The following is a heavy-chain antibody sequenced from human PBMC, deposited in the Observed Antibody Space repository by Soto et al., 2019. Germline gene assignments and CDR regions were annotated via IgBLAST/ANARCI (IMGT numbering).Heavy chain of an antibody. CDR3: ARVGGYCSSTSCYRNHPDYDILTGYYNGYFDY. J-gene: IGHJ4*02. V-gene: IGHV3-64*01. Sequence: AGGSLRLSCAAPGFTFSSYAMHWVRQAPGKGLEYVSAISSNGGSTYYANSVKGRFTISRDNSKNTLYLQMGSLRAEDMAVYYCARVGGYCSSTSCYRNHPDYDILTGYYNGYFDYWGQGTLVTVSS. CDR2: ISSNGGST. D-gene: IGHD3-9*01. CDR1: GFTFSSYA.